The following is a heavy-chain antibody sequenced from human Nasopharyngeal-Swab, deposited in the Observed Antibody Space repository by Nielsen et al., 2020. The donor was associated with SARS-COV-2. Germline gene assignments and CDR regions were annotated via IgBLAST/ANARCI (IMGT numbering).Heavy chain of an antibody. CDR2: IDWDDDK. V-gene: IGHV2-70*01. D-gene: IGHD3-3*01. CDR3: ARDYDFRSGNYYYYGMDV. J-gene: IGHJ6*02. Sequence: SGPTLVKPTQTLTLTCTFSGFSLSTSGMCVSWIRQPPGKALEWLALIDWDDDKYYSTSLKTRLTISKDTSKNQVVLTMTNMDPVDTATYYCARDYDFRSGNYYYYGMDVWGQGTTVTVSS. CDR1: GFSLSTSGMC.